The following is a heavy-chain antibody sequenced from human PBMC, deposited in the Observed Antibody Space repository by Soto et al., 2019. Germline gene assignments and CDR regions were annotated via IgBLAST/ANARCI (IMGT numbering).Heavy chain of an antibody. J-gene: IGHJ4*02. D-gene: IGHD6-19*01. Sequence: SGGSLRLSCAASGFTFISYAMNLVRQAPGKGLEWVAVISYDGSNKYYADSVKGRFTISRDNSKNTLFLQMNSLRAEDTAVYYCAREEQWLAQGVYYFDYWGQGTPVTVSS. CDR1: GFTFISYA. CDR3: AREEQWLAQGVYYFDY. CDR2: ISYDGSNK. V-gene: IGHV3-30-3*01.